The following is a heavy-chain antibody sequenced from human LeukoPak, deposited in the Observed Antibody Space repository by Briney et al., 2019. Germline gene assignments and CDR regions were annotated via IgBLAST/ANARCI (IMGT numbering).Heavy chain of an antibody. V-gene: IGHV3-23*01. D-gene: IGHD1-20*01. CDR1: GFTFNTYA. CDR3: AKAASGNWNDVSDY. Sequence: GGSLRLSCAASGFTFNTYAMGWVRRAPGKGLEWVSRISGRGDVTYYAASMRGRFTISRDNSKNTLYLQMNSLRAEDTAVYYCAKAASGNWNDVSDYWGQGTLVTVSS. CDR2: ISGRGDVT. J-gene: IGHJ4*02.